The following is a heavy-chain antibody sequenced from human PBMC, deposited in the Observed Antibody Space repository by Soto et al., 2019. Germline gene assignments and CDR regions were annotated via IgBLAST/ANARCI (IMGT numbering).Heavy chain of an antibody. J-gene: IGHJ2*01. D-gene: IGHD2-21*02. CDR2: IYYSGST. CDR3: ARRVCGGDCYSSWYFDL. V-gene: IGHV4-39*01. CDR1: GGSISSSSYY. Sequence: QLQLQESGPGLVKPSETLSLTCTVSGGSISSSSYYWGWIRQPPGKGLEWIGSIYYSGSTYYNPYLKCRVTISVDTSKNQFSLKLSSVTAADTAVYYCARRVCGGDCYSSWYFDLWGRGTLVTVSS.